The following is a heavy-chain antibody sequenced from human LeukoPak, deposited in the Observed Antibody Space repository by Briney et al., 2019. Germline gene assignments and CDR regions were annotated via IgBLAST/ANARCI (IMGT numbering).Heavy chain of an antibody. Sequence: GASVKVSCKASGYTFTGYYMHWVRQAPEQGLEWMGWINPNSGGTNYAQKFQGWVTMTRDTSISTAYMELSRLRSDDTAVYYCARSPSYYYDSSALYYFDYWGQGTLVTVSS. CDR3: ARSPSYYYDSSALYYFDY. CDR1: GYTFTGYY. CDR2: INPNSGGT. D-gene: IGHD3-22*01. J-gene: IGHJ4*02. V-gene: IGHV1-2*04.